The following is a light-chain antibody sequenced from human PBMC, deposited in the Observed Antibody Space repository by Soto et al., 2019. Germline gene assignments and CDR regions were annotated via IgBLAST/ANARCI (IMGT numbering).Light chain of an antibody. CDR1: RSVSSY. Sequence: EIVLTQSPATLSLSPGESATLSCRASRSVSSYLAWYQQKPGQAPRLLIYDASNRATGIPARFSGSGSGTDFTLTISRLEPEDFAVYYCQQYGSSGTFGQGTRWIS. CDR3: QQYGSSGT. J-gene: IGKJ1*01. CDR2: DAS. V-gene: IGKV3-11*01.